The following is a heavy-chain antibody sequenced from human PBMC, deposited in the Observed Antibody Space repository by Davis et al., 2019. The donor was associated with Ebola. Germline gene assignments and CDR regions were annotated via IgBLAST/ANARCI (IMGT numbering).Heavy chain of an antibody. CDR3: ASSRKPYYGMDV. D-gene: IGHD1-14*01. V-gene: IGHV1-18*01. J-gene: IGHJ6*02. CDR1: DYYS. CDR2: IRAHNGNT. Sequence: ASVKVSCKASDYYSISWVRQAPGQGLEWMGWIRAHNGNTNYAQNFQGRVTMTTDTSTKTAYMELRSLRFDDTAVYYCASSRKPYYGMDVWGQGTTVTVSS.